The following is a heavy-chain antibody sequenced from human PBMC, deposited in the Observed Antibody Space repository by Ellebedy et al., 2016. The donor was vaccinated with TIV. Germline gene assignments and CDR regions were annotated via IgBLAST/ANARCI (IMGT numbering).Heavy chain of an antibody. V-gene: IGHV4-39*01. J-gene: IGHJ4*02. Sequence: SETLSLTXTVPGGSISSSSYYWGWIRQPPGKGLEWIGSIYYSGSTYYNPSLKSRVTISVDTSKNQFSLKLSSVTAADTAVYYCARRVGAIDYWGQGTLVTVSS. CDR3: ARRVGAIDY. CDR2: IYYSGST. D-gene: IGHD1-26*01. CDR1: GGSISSSSYY.